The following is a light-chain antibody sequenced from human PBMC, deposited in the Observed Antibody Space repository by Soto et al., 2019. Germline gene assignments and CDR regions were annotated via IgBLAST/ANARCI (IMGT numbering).Light chain of an antibody. CDR2: YDR. CDR3: ATWDDSLDGLYV. Sequence: QSVLTQPPSVSEAPRQRVTISCSGGSSNIGKNTVNWYQQLPGKAPKLLIYYDRVLPSGVSDRFSGSKSGTSASLAISGLQSEDEADYYCATWDDSLDGLYVFGTGTKVTVL. J-gene: IGLJ1*01. V-gene: IGLV1-36*01. CDR1: SSNIGKNT.